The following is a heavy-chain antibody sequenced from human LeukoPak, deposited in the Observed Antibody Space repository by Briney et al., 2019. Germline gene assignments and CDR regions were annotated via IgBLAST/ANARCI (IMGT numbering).Heavy chain of an antibody. CDR3: ARITMIPYYFDY. D-gene: IGHD3-22*01. V-gene: IGHV4-39*01. Sequence: PSETLSLTCTVSGGSISSSSYYWGWIRQPPGKGLEWIGSIYYSGSTYYNPSLKSRVTISVDTSKNQFSLKLSSVTAADTAVYYCARITMIPYYFDYWGQGTLVTVSS. CDR2: IYYSGST. J-gene: IGHJ4*02. CDR1: GGSISSSSYY.